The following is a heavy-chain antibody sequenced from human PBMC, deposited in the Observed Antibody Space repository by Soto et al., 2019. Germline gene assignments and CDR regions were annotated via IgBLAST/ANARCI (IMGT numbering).Heavy chain of an antibody. CDR2: IIPIFGTA. V-gene: IGHV1-69*12. CDR3: AGYLVN. D-gene: IGHD3-22*01. J-gene: IGHJ4*02. Sequence: QVQLVQSGAEVKKPGSSVKVSCKASGGTFSSYAISWVRQAPGQGLEWMGGIIPIFGTANYAQKFQGRVTTIADEPPGTACMGRGSVGFEARALFYGAGYLVNWGQEPLVTFSS. CDR1: GGTFSSYA.